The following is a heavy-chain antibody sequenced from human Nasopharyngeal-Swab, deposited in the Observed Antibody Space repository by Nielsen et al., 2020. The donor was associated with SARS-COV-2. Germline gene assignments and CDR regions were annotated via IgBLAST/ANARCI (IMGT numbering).Heavy chain of an antibody. V-gene: IGHV3-33*01. Sequence: WIRQPPGKGLEWVAVIWHDGSTKYYADSVKARFTVSRDNSKNRLYLQMNSLRAEDTAVYFCARDGITIRRGPDYYYYYMDLWGKGTTVTVSS. J-gene: IGHJ6*03. CDR3: ARDGITIRRGPDYYYYYMDL. CDR2: IWHDGSTK. D-gene: IGHD3-10*01.